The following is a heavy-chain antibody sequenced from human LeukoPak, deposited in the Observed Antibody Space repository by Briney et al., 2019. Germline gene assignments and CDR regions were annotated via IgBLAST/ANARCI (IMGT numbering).Heavy chain of an antibody. D-gene: IGHD3-22*01. Sequence: SETLSLTCTVSSGSISSGVYYWSWIRQYPGEGLEWIGYIHYSGATYSNPSLESRVTISVDTSKNQFSLSLSSVTAADTAVYYCARSHDSSGFPFDYWGQGTPVTVSS. J-gene: IGHJ4*02. CDR3: ARSHDSSGFPFDY. CDR2: IHYSGAT. V-gene: IGHV4-31*03. CDR1: SGSISSGVYY.